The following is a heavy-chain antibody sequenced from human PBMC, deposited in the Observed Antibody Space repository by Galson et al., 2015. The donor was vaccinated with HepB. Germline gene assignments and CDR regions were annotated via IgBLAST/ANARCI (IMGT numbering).Heavy chain of an antibody. J-gene: IGHJ3*02. CDR2: IIPIFGTA. D-gene: IGHD2-2*01. CDR3: ARAREYCSSTSCPQAFDI. V-gene: IGHV1-69*13. Sequence: SVKVSCKASGGTFSSYAISWVRQAPGQGLEWMGGIIPIFGTANYAQKFQGRVTITADESTSTAYMELSSLRSEDTAVYYCARAREYCSSTSCPQAFDIWGQGTMVTVSS. CDR1: GGTFSSYA.